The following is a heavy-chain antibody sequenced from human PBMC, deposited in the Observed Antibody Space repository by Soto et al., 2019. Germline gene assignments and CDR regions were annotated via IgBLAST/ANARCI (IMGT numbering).Heavy chain of an antibody. J-gene: IGHJ4*02. D-gene: IGHD3-10*01. CDR2: TSHDGSNK. Sequence: QVQLVESGGGVVQPGTSLRLSCVGSAFTFRSFVIHWVRQAPGKGLEWVALTSHDGSNKYYGDSVKGRFTISRDNSRNTVDLQVDGLRLEDTAIYYGALGRTTGGLDVWGQGTLVSVSS. CDR1: AFTFRSFV. V-gene: IGHV3-30*03. CDR3: ALGRTTGGLDV.